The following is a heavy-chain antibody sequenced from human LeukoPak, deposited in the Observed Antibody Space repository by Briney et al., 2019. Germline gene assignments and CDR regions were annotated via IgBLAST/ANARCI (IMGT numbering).Heavy chain of an antibody. V-gene: IGHV4-4*09. CDR1: GGSISGYY. J-gene: IGHJ4*02. CDR3: ARHKAYSGYDFLDY. D-gene: IGHD5-12*01. CDR2: IYTSGST. Sequence: KPSETLSLTCSVSGGSISGYYWSWIRQPPGKGLEWIGHIYTSGSTNYNPSLKSRLTISVDTSKSQFSLQLTSVSAADTAVYYCARHKAYSGYDFLDYWGQGTLVTVSS.